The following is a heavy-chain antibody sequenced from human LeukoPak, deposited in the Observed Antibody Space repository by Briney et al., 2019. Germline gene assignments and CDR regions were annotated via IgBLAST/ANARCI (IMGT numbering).Heavy chain of an antibody. J-gene: IGHJ4*02. CDR3: AREVIVAAGNYFDY. CDR1: GITFSNYA. V-gene: IGHV3-30-3*01. CDR2: ISYAGGNK. Sequence: GRSLRLSCAASGITFSNYAMHWVRQAPGKGLEWVAVISYAGGNKYYADSVVGRFTISRNNSKNTLYLQMNSLRAEDTAVYYCAREVIVAAGNYFDYWGQGTLVAVSS. D-gene: IGHD6-13*01.